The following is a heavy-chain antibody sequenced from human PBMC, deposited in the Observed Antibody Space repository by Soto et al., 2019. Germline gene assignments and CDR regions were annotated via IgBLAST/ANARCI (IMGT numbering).Heavy chain of an antibody. Sequence: EVQLVESGGGLIQPGGSLRLSCAASGFTVSSNYMSWVRQAPGKGLEWVSVIYSGGSTYYADSMKGRFTITSDNSKNTRYLHMHSLRAEDTAVYYCARDRVASSYPEYFQHWGQGTLVTASS. J-gene: IGHJ1*01. D-gene: IGHD2-15*01. CDR2: IYSGGST. CDR1: GFTVSSNY. V-gene: IGHV3-53*01. CDR3: ARDRVASSYPEYFQH.